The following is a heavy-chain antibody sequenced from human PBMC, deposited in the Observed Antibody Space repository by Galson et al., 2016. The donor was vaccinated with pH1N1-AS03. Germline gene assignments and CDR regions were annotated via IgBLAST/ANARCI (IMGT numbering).Heavy chain of an antibody. V-gene: IGHV3-30*18. CDR3: IKEGNRLQSRRSDAFDI. D-gene: IGHD5-18*01. CDR2: ISYDGSNK. Sequence: SLRLSCAASGFTFSSYGMHWVRQAPGKGLEWVAVISYDGSNKYYADSVKGRFTISRDKSKNTVYLQMSSLRTEDTAVYYCIKEGNRLQSRRSDAFDIWGRGTMVTVSS. CDR1: GFTFSSYG. J-gene: IGHJ3*02.